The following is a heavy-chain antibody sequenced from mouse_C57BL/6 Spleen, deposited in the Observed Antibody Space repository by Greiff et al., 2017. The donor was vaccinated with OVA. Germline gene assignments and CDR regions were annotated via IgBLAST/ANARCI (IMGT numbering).Heavy chain of an antibody. Sequence: VKLMESGPGLVAPSQSLSITCTVSGFSFTSYGVHWVRQPPGKGLEWLVVIWSDGSTTYNSALKSRLSISKDNSKSQVFLKMNSLQTDDTAMYYRARQMRLRDYCAMDYWGQGTTVTVSS. J-gene: IGHJ4*01. CDR1: GFSFTSYG. CDR3: ARQMRLRDYCAMDY. D-gene: IGHD2-4*01. CDR2: IWSDGST. V-gene: IGHV2-6-1*01.